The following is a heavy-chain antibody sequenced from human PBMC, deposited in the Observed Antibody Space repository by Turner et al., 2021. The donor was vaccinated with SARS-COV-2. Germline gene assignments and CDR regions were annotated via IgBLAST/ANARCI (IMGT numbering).Heavy chain of an antibody. Sequence: QVQLVESGAGVVQPGRSLRLSCAASGFTFSSYGMHWVRQAPGKGLEWVAFIWYDGSNKYYADSVKGRFTISRDNSKNTLYLQMNSLRAEDTAVYYCARDKGEGSSGWLIPSGSYYFDYWGQGTLVTVSS. CDR3: ARDKGEGSSGWLIPSGSYYFDY. V-gene: IGHV3-33*01. D-gene: IGHD6-19*01. CDR1: GFTFSSYG. J-gene: IGHJ4*02. CDR2: IWYDGSNK.